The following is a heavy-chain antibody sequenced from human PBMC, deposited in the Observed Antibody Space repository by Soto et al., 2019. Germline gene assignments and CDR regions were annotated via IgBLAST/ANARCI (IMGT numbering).Heavy chain of an antibody. Sequence: GGSLRLSCAASGFTFSSYAMSWVRQAPGKGLEWVSAISGSGGSTYYADSVKGRFTISRDNSKNTLYLQMNSLRAEDTAVYYCASWGGYGDYENDYWGQGTLVTVSS. CDR3: ASWGGYGDYENDY. CDR1: GFTFSSYA. CDR2: ISGSGGST. J-gene: IGHJ4*02. V-gene: IGHV3-23*01. D-gene: IGHD4-17*01.